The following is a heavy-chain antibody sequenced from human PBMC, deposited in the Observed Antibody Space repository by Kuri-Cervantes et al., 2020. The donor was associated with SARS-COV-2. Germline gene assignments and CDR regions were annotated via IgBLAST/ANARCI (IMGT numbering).Heavy chain of an antibody. Sequence: ESLKISCAVSGGSISSYYWSWIRQPPGKGLEWIGYIYYSGSTNYNPSLKSRVTMSVDTSKNQFSLKLSSVTAADTAVYYCACALDTAYYFDYWGQGTLVTVSS. D-gene: IGHD1-1*01. CDR3: ACALDTAYYFDY. CDR2: IYYSGST. V-gene: IGHV4-59*12. CDR1: GGSISSYY. J-gene: IGHJ4*02.